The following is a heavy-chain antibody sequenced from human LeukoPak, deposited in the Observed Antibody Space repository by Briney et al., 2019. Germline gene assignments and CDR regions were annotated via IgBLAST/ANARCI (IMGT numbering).Heavy chain of an antibody. D-gene: IGHD3-3*01. Sequence: SETLSLTCTVSGASVSSGSYYWSWLRQPPGKGLEWIGYIYYSGSTNYNPSLKSRVTISVDTSKNQFSLKLSSVTAADTAVYYCARNSYYDHLNHYYYGMDVWGQGTTVTVSS. V-gene: IGHV4-61*01. CDR3: ARNSYYDHLNHYYYGMDV. CDR2: IYYSGST. J-gene: IGHJ6*02. CDR1: GASVSSGSYY.